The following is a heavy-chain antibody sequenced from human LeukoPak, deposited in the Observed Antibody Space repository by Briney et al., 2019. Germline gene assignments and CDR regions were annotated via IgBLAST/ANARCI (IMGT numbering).Heavy chain of an antibody. CDR1: GFTFSSYA. V-gene: IGHV3-23*01. Sequence: GGSLRLSCAASGFTFSSYAMSWVRQAPGKGLEWVSGISGSTGTTYYADSVKGRFTISRDNSKDTLYLQMNSLRTEDTAVYYCARPPSTTWIHDAFDIWGQGTLVTVSS. J-gene: IGHJ3*02. D-gene: IGHD1-1*01. CDR3: ARPPSTTWIHDAFDI. CDR2: ISGSTGTT.